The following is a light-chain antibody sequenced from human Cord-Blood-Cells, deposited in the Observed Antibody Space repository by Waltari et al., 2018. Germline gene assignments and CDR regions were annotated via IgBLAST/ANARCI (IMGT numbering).Light chain of an antibody. V-gene: IGKV3-15*01. CDR2: GAS. Sequence: EVVMKQSPSTLSVSPGERASLPGRASQSVRSNLAWYQQKPGQAPRLLIYGASPRATGIPARFSGSGSGTEFTITISSLQSEDFAVYYCQQYNNWPTWTFGQGTKVEIK. J-gene: IGKJ1*01. CDR1: QSVRSN. CDR3: QQYNNWPTWT.